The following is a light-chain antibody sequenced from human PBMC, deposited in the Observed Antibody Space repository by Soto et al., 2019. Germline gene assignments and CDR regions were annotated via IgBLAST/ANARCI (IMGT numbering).Light chain of an antibody. J-gene: IGKJ2*01. CDR1: QSVSTRY. CDR3: HQFGSSPPAFT. V-gene: IGKV3-20*01. CDR2: GAS. Sequence: ESMLTQSPGTLSLSPGERATLSCRASQSVSTRYLAWYQQKPGQAPRLLIYGASIRATGIPARFSGSGSGTDFTLTISRLEPEDFAVYYCHQFGSSPPAFTFGQGTKLEI.